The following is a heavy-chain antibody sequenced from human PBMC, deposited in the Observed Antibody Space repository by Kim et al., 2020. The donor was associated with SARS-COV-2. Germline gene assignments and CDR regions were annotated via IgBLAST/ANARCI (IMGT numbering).Heavy chain of an antibody. D-gene: IGHD2-15*01. V-gene: IGHV4-39*01. CDR2: VYYSGST. CDR1: GGSISRSDYY. Sequence: SETLSLTCTVSGGSISRSDYYWGWMRQPPGKGLEWIASVYYSGSTYYNPSLKGRVIISVDTSKNQFFLKLTSVTAADAAVYYCARSFRDSFLGGLDTWG. J-gene: IGHJ5*01. CDR3: ARSFRDSFLGGLDT.